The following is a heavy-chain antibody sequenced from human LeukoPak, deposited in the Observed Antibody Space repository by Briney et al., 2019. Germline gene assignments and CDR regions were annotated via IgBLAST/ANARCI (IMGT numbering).Heavy chain of an antibody. V-gene: IGHV3-33*01. Sequence: PGGSLRLSCAASGFTFSSYGMHWVRQAPGKGLEWVAVIWYDGSNKYYADSVKGRFTISRDNSKNTLYLQTNSLRAEDTAVYYCARGGYYDSPSRGWFDPWGQGTLVTVSS. D-gene: IGHD3-3*01. CDR1: GFTFSSYG. CDR2: IWYDGSNK. CDR3: ARGGYYDSPSRGWFDP. J-gene: IGHJ5*02.